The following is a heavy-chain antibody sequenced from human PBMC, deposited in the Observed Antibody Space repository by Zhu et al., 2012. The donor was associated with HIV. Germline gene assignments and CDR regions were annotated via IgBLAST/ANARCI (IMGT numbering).Heavy chain of an antibody. Sequence: QVQLQESGPGLVKPSETLSLTCSVSGGSTSSHYWSWIRQPPGKGLEWIGYTHSSGSTNYNPSLKSRVTISVDTSKNQFSLKLSSVTAADTAIYYCARDQGRDGWYLWGQGIPGHRLL. CDR2: THSSGST. V-gene: IGHV4-59*11. J-gene: IGHJ1*01. D-gene: IGHD5-24*01. CDR3: ARDQGRDGWYL. CDR1: GGSTSSHY.